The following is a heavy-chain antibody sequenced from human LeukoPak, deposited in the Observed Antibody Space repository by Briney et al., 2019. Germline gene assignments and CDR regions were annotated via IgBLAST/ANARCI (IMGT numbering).Heavy chain of an antibody. D-gene: IGHD4-17*01. CDR3: ARVPANTATTNFDH. J-gene: IGHJ4*02. CDR2: INPNSGGT. V-gene: IGHV1-2*02. CDR1: GYTFTVFY. Sequence: ASVKVSCKAFGYTFTVFYIHWVRHAPGQGLEWMGWINPNSGGTNYAQKFQGRVTMTRDTSISTAYMELSRLRSDDTAVYYCARVPANTATTNFDHWGQGTLVTVSS.